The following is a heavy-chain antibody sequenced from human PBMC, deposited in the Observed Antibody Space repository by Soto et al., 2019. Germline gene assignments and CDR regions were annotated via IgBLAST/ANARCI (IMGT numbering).Heavy chain of an antibody. V-gene: IGHV2-5*02. CDR1: GLSLRTTGVG. CDR3: VQSRCGGDCLEIYSSHAYNGLDV. J-gene: IGHJ6*02. D-gene: IGHD2-21*02. Sequence: QVTLKESGPTLVKPTQTLTLTCTVSGLSLRTTGVGVGWVRQPPGKSLEWLALLYWDDDKRYSPALGSRLTLDKDISEKQVVLTMTNMDTVDTATYYCVQSRCGGDCLEIYSSHAYNGLDVWGQGTTVTVSS. CDR2: LYWDDDK.